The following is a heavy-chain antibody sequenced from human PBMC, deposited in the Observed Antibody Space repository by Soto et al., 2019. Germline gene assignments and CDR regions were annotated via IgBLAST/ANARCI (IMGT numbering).Heavy chain of an antibody. J-gene: IGHJ4*02. Sequence: GGSLRLSCAASGFIFSDYYMSWIRQAPGKGLEWVSYISTSDGTIYYAESVKGRFTISRDNSKSSLYLQMNSLRAEDTAVYYCAKGLTVRGVIIGYFDYWGQGTLVTVSS. CDR2: ISTSDGTI. V-gene: IGHV3-11*01. D-gene: IGHD3-10*01. CDR3: AKGLTVRGVIIGYFDY. CDR1: GFIFSDYY.